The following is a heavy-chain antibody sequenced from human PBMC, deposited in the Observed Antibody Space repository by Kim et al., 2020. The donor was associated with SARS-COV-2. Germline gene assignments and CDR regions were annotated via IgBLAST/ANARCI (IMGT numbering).Heavy chain of an antibody. V-gene: IGHV4-39*01. CDR2: T. Sequence: TTYTPSLKSRVTISVDTSKNHFSLKLTSVTAADTAVYYCARQPKSSSSLDWGQGTLVTVSS. J-gene: IGHJ4*02. D-gene: IGHD2-2*01. CDR3: ARQPKSSSSLD.